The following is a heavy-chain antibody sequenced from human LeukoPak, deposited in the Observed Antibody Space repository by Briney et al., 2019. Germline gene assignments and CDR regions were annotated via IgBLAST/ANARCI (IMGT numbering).Heavy chain of an antibody. CDR2: INQDGSQK. CDR1: GFTFNNYW. J-gene: IGHJ4*02. V-gene: IGHV3-7*03. CDR3: ARGEYDGGY. D-gene: IGHD2-15*01. Sequence: QPGGSLRLSCAVSGFTFNNYWASWVRQAPGKGLEWVANINQDGSQKYYVDSVRGRFTISRDNAKNSLYLQMNSLRVEDTAMYYCARGEYDGGYWGQGTLVTVSS.